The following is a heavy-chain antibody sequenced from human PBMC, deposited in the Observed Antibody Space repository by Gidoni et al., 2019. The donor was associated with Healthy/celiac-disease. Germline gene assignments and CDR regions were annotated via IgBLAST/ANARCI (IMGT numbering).Heavy chain of an antibody. CDR2: IKSKTDGGTT. Sequence: EVQLVESGGGLVKPGGSLSLSCAASGFTFSTAWMRWVRQAPGKGLEWVGRIKSKTDGGTTDYAAPVKGRFTISRDDSKNTLYLQMNSLKTEDTAVYYCTTEGDRLLTGYYSYAFDIWGQGTMVTVSS. CDR3: TTEGDRLLTGYYSYAFDI. V-gene: IGHV3-15*01. D-gene: IGHD3-9*01. J-gene: IGHJ3*02. CDR1: GFTFSTAW.